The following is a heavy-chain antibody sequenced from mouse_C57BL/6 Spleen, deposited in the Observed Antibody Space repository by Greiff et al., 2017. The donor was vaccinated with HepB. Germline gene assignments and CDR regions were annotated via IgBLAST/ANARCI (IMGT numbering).Heavy chain of an antibody. CDR3: TRRGPWDFFDY. D-gene: IGHD4-1*01. CDR2: IDPETGGT. J-gene: IGHJ2*01. CDR1: GYTFTDYE. Sequence: VQLVESGAELVRPGASVTLSCKASGYTFTDYEMHWVKQTPVHGLEWIGAIDPETGGTAYNQKFKGKAILTADKSSSTAYMELRSLTSEDSAVYYCTRRGPWDFFDYWGQGTTLTVSS. V-gene: IGHV1-15*01.